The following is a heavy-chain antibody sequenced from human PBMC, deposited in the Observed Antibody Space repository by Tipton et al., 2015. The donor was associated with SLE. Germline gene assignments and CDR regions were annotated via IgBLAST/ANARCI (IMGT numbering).Heavy chain of an antibody. J-gene: IGHJ4*02. CDR1: GGSIRRGDYY. CDR2: IYHTGST. V-gene: IGHV4-31*03. CDR3: ARGDSYGPWVFDS. D-gene: IGHD5-18*01. Sequence: TLSLTCTVSGGSIRRGDYYWNWIRQHPGKGLEWIGYIYHTGSTYYSPSLESRVTMSVDTSKNQFSLKLTSVTAADTAIYYCARGDSYGPWVFDSWGQGTLVTVSS.